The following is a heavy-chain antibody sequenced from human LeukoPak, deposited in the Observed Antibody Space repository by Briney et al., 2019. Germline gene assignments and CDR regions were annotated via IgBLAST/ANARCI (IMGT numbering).Heavy chain of an antibody. CDR3: ARPRDIAAAGTFYY. J-gene: IGHJ4*02. D-gene: IGHD6-13*01. V-gene: IGHV3-20*04. CDR2: INWNGGST. Sequence: PGGSLRLSCAASGFTFSSYWMHWVRQAPGKGLEWVSGINWNGGSTGYADSVKGRFTISRDNAKNSLYLQMNSLRAEDTALYYCARPRDIAAAGTFYYWGQGTLVTVSS. CDR1: GFTFSSYW.